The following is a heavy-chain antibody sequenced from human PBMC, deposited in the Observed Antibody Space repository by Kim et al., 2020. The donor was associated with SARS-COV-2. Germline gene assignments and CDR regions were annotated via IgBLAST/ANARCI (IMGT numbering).Heavy chain of an antibody. CDR2: INVANGNR. CDR3: ARDGTKRNGGDYSEY. V-gene: IGHV1-3*01. CDR1: GYTFPSNT. D-gene: IGHD3-16*01. Sequence: ASVKVSCKASGYTFPSNTLHWVRQAPGQGLEWMGWINVANGNRKYLQKFQDRLIITRDTSATPAYMQLRSLTTEDPAVCYCARDGTKRNGGDYSEYWGQG. J-gene: IGHJ4*02.